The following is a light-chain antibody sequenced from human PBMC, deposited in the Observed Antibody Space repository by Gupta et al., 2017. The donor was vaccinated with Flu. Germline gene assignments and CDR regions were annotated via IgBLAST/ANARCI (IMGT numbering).Light chain of an antibody. Sequence: PGQRATLSCRASQSVSSNLAWYQQKPGQAPRLLIYDASTRATGIPARFSGSGSGTEFTLTISSLQSEDFALCFCQQYDNWPSFGGGTTVGIK. J-gene: IGKJ4*01. V-gene: IGKV3-15*01. CDR2: DAS. CDR3: QQYDNWPS. CDR1: QSVSSN.